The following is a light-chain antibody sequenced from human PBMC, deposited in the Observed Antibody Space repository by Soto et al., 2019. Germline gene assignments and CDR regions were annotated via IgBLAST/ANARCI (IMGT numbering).Light chain of an antibody. CDR2: EVS. CDR3: SSYAGSNNRV. J-gene: IGLJ2*01. CDR1: SSDAGGYNY. V-gene: IGLV2-8*01. Sequence: QSALTQPPSASGSPGQSVTISCTGTSSDAGGYNYVSWYQQHPGKAPKLMIYEVSKRPSGVPDRFSGSKSGNTASLTVSGLQAEDEADYYCSSYAGSNNRVFGGGTQLTVL.